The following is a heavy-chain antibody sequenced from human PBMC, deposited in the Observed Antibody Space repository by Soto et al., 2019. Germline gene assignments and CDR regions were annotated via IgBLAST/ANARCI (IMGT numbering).Heavy chain of an antibody. Sequence: EVQLLESGGGLVQPGGSLRLSCAASGFTFSIYAMSWVRQAPGQGLEWVSAITGGGGSTYYADSVKGRFTISRDNSKNSLYLQMNSLRAEDTAVYYCAKGGILGGTTAFDIWGQVTMVTVSS. J-gene: IGHJ3*02. CDR1: GFTFSIYA. CDR2: ITGGGGST. V-gene: IGHV3-23*01. CDR3: AKGGILGGTTAFDI. D-gene: IGHD1-26*01.